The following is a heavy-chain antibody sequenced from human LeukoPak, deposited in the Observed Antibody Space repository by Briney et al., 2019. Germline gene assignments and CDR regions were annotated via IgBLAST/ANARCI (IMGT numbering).Heavy chain of an antibody. CDR1: GYTFTSYD. J-gene: IGHJ4*02. Sequence: SVKVSCKASGYTFTSYDINWVRQATGQGLEWMGRIIPILGIANYAQKFQGRVTITADKSTSTAYMELSSLRSEDTAVYYCARPVQGPYYGSGSYYYKHYWGQGTLVTVSS. D-gene: IGHD3-10*01. CDR3: ARPVQGPYYGSGSYYYKHY. V-gene: IGHV1-69*04. CDR2: IIPILGIA.